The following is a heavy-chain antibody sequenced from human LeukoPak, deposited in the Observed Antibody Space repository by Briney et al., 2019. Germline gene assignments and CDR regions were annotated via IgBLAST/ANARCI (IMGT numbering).Heavy chain of an antibody. CDR1: GYTFTGYY. J-gene: IGHJ4*02. Sequence: ASVKVSCKASGYTFTGYYMHWVRQAPGQGLEWMGWINPDSGGTIYAQNFQGRVTMTRDTSISTAYMELSSLRSDDTAVYYCARDLGDTYGSVGDFDCWGQGTLVTVSS. CDR3: ARDLGDTYGSVGDFDC. D-gene: IGHD3-10*01. CDR2: INPDSGGT. V-gene: IGHV1-2*02.